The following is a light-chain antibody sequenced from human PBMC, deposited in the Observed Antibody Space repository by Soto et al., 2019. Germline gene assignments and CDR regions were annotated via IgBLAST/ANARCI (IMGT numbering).Light chain of an antibody. CDR1: QSVSSSY. J-gene: IGKJ1*01. Sequence: EIVLTQSPGTLSLSPGERATLSCRASQSVSSSYLAWYRQKPGQAPRLLIYGASSRATGIPDRFSGSGSGTDFTLTISRLEPDDFAVYYCQQYGSSPGTFGQGTKVEIK. CDR3: QQYGSSPGT. V-gene: IGKV3-20*01. CDR2: GAS.